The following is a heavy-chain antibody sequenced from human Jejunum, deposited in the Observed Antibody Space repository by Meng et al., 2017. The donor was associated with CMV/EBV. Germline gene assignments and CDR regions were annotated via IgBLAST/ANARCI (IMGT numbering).Heavy chain of an antibody. CDR1: SSSSSRHH. J-gene: IGHJ4*02. CDR2: IYDSGSA. V-gene: IGHV4-39*07. CDR3: ARVRVHSSGWRPVDY. D-gene: IGHD6-19*01. Sequence: SSSSSRHHWGWIRQAPWKGLEWIGNIYDSGSAYYNPSLKSRVSISKDTSKNQFSLRLDSVTAADTAVYYCARVRVHSSGWRPVDYWGRGTLVTVSS.